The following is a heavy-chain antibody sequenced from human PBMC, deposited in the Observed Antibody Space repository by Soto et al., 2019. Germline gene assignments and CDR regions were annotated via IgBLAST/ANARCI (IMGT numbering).Heavy chain of an antibody. J-gene: IGHJ4*02. Sequence: SGPTLVNPTQTLTLTCTFSGFSLRNNGVGVGWVRQPPGKALEWLALIYWDDDKRYSPSLRSRLTITKDTSKNQVVLTMTNMDPADTATYYCAHRRARNDIAAFDVWGQGALVTVSS. V-gene: IGHV2-5*02. CDR3: AHRRARNDIAAFDV. D-gene: IGHD6-25*01. CDR1: GFSLRNNGVG. CDR2: IYWDDDK.